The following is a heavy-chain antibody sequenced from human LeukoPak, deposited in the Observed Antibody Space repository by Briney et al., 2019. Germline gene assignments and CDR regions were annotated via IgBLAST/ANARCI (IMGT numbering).Heavy chain of an antibody. Sequence: GGSLRLSCAASGFTFSSYWMHWVRQAPGEGLVWVSRINSDGSTTNYADSVQGRFTISRDSAKNTLYLQMNSLRAEDTAVYYCARDGTAANFDYWGQETLVTVSS. CDR1: GFTFSSYW. J-gene: IGHJ4*02. V-gene: IGHV3-74*01. D-gene: IGHD6-13*01. CDR3: ARDGTAANFDY. CDR2: INSDGSTT.